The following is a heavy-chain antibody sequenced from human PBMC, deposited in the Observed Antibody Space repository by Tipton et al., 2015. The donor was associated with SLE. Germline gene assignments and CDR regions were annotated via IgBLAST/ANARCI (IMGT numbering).Heavy chain of an antibody. D-gene: IGHD6-13*01. Sequence: TLSLTCTVSGVSINSHYWAWVRQPPGKGLEWIGYIYYSGITKYNPSLKSRVTISVDTSKNQFSLKLSSVTAADTAVYYCARDPGYSSSSWGQGTLVTVSS. CDR1: GVSINSHY. CDR2: IYYSGIT. CDR3: ARDPGYSSSS. V-gene: IGHV4-59*11. J-gene: IGHJ5*02.